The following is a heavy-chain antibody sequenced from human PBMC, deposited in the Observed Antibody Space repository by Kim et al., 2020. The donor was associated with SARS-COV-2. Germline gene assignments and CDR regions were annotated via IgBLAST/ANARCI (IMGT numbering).Heavy chain of an antibody. Sequence: KGRFTISRDKSKNTLYLQMNSLRAEDTAVYYCARDRRYYDILTGYYSGMDVWGQGTTVTVSS. V-gene: IGHV3-53*01. J-gene: IGHJ6*02. CDR3: ARDRRYYDILTGYYSGMDV. D-gene: IGHD3-9*01.